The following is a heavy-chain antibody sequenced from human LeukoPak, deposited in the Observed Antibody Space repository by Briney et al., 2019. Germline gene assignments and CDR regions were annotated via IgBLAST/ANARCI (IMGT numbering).Heavy chain of an antibody. J-gene: IGHJ4*02. CDR3: ASYDSSGYYYSY. V-gene: IGHV3-21*01. CDR2: ISSSSSYI. D-gene: IGHD3-22*01. Sequence: GGSLRLSCAASGFTFSSYSMNWVRQAPGKGLEWVSSISSSSSYIYYADSVKGRFTISRDNAKNSLYLQMNSLRAEDTAVYYCASYDSSGYYYSYWGQGTLATVSS. CDR1: GFTFSSYS.